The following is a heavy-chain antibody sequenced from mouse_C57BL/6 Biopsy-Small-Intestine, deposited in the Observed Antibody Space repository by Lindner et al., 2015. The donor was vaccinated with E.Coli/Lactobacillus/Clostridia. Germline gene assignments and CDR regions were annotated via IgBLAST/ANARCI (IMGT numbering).Heavy chain of an antibody. V-gene: IGHV1-19*01. J-gene: IGHJ3*01. D-gene: IGHD4-1*01. CDR1: GYTSTDYY. CDR2: INPYNGGT. CDR3: ARLESGLGRGFAY. Sequence: EVQLQESGPVLVKPGASVKMSCKASGYTSTDYYMNWVKQSHGKSLEWIGVINPYNGGTSYNQKFKGKATLTVDKSSSTAYMELNSLTSEDSAVYYCARLESGLGRGFAYWGQGTLVTVSA.